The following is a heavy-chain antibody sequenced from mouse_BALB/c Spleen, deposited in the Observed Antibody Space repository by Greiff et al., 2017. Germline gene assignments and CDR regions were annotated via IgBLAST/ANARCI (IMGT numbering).Heavy chain of an antibody. CDR3: ARSGLRRGFAY. D-gene: IGHD2-4*01. CDR1: GFTFSSFG. V-gene: IGHV5-17*02. Sequence: EVQLVESGGGLVQPGGSRKLSCAASGFTFSSFGMHWVRQAPEKGLEWVAYISSGSSTIYYADTVKGRFTISRDNPKNTLFLQMTSLRSEDTAMYYCARSGLRRGFAYWGQGTLVTVSA. J-gene: IGHJ3*01. CDR2: ISSGSSTI.